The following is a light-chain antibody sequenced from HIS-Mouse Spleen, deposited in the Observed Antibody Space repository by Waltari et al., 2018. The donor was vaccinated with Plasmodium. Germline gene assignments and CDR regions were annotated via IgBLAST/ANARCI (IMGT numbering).Light chain of an antibody. Sequence: SYELTQPPSVSVSPGQTASITCSGDKLGDKYACWYQLKPGQSPVLVIYQDSKRPSGIPERFAGSNAGNTATLTISGTQAMDEADYYCQAWDSSTVVFGGGTKLTVL. CDR1: KLGDKY. V-gene: IGLV3-1*01. CDR2: QDS. J-gene: IGLJ2*01. CDR3: QAWDSSTVV.